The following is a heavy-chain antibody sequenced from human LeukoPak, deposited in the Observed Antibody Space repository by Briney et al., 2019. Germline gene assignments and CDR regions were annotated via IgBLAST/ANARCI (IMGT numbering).Heavy chain of an antibody. Sequence: ASVKVSCKASGYTFTGYYMHWVRQAPGQGLEWMGWINPNSGGTNYAQKFQGRVTMTRDTSISTAYMELSRLRFDDTAVYYCARDDGSSGRPQDYWGQGTLVTVSS. D-gene: IGHD3-10*01. CDR2: INPNSGGT. V-gene: IGHV1-2*02. CDR1: GYTFTGYY. J-gene: IGHJ4*02. CDR3: ARDDGSSGRPQDY.